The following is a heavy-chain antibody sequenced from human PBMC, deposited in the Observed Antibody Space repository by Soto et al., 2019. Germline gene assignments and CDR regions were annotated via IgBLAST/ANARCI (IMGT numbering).Heavy chain of an antibody. V-gene: IGHV5-10-1*01. CDR2: IDPSDSQT. CDR3: ARQIYYADTRPNFHWYCEC. CDR1: GYSFAGYW. J-gene: IGHJ4*02. D-gene: IGHD3-22*01. Sequence: GESLKISCKGSGYSFAGYWITWVRQKPGKGLEWMGRIDPSDSQTYYSPSFRGHVTISVTKSITTVFLPWSRLRSSDTAMYSCARQIYYADTRPNFHWYCECWDRGTPVTVSS.